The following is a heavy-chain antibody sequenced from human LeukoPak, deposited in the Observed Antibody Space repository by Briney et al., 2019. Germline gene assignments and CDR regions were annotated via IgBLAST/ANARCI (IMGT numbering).Heavy chain of an antibody. CDR3: ARESPRSGYYYGDDAFDI. CDR1: GYTFTDYS. J-gene: IGHJ3*02. CDR2: MNPNSGGT. Sequence: RASVKVSCKASGYTFTDYSMHWVRQAPGQGREWMGWMNPNSGGTNHAQTFQGRVTMTRDTSISTAYMELTSLRADDTAVYYCARESPRSGYYYGDDAFDIWGQGTMVIVSS. V-gene: IGHV1-2*02. D-gene: IGHD3-22*01.